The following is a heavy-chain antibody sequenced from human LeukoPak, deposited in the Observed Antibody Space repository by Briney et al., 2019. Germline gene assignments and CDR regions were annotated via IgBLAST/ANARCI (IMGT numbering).Heavy chain of an antibody. D-gene: IGHD6-19*01. CDR2: ISSSGSLI. J-gene: IGHJ4*02. CDR1: GFTFSDYS. Sequence: GGSLGLSCAASGFTFSDYSFNWVRQAPGKGLEWVSYISSSGSLIYYADSLKGRFTISRDNAKNSLYLQMNSLRAEDTAVYYCVRDPPRTVPGIDFDYWGQGTLVTVSS. V-gene: IGHV3-48*01. CDR3: VRDPPRTVPGIDFDY.